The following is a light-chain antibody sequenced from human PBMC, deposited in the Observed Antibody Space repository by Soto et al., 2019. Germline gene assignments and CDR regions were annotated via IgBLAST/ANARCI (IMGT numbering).Light chain of an antibody. CDR3: QRYGTSLTWT. CDR2: GAS. CDR1: QSISSGY. J-gene: IGKJ1*01. Sequence: EIVLTQSPGTLSLSPGERATLSFRAIQSISSGYLAWYQQKPGQAPRLLIYGASSRATGIPDRFSGSGSETDFTLTISRLEPEDFAVYYCQRYGTSLTWTFGQGTKVDI. V-gene: IGKV3-20*01.